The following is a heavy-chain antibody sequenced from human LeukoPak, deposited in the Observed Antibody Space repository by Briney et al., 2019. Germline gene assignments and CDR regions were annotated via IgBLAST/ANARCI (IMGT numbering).Heavy chain of an antibody. CDR2: VSTSNGDT. CDR1: GYNFNRYT. Sequence: ASVKVSCKTSGYNFNRYTITWVRQAPGQGLEWMGWVSTSNGDTSYADKFQGRVTMTTETVTKTAYMELRRLRSGGTAMYFCARVSDTSMVTPGFDSWGQGTLVTVSS. J-gene: IGHJ4*02. V-gene: IGHV1-18*01. D-gene: IGHD5-18*01. CDR3: ARVSDTSMVTPGFDS.